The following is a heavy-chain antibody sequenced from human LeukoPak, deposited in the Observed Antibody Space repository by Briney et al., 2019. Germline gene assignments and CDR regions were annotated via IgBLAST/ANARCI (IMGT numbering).Heavy chain of an antibody. Sequence: SETLSLTCTVSGYSISSGYYWGWIRQPPGKGLEWIGSIYHSGSTYYNPSLKSRVTISVDTSKNQFSLKLSSVTAADTAVYYCAREGMVRVVTTIGYWGQGTLVTVSS. V-gene: IGHV4-38-2*02. CDR2: IYHSGST. CDR3: AREGMVRVVTTIGY. J-gene: IGHJ4*02. D-gene: IGHD3-10*01. CDR1: GYSISSGYY.